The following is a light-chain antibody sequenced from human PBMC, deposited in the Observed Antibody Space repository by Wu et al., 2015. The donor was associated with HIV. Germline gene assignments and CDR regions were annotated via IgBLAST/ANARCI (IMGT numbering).Light chain of an antibody. J-gene: IGKJ2*01. CDR3: QQYGSSPPYT. V-gene: IGKV3-20*01. CDR2: AS. Sequence: AWYQQETLRARAPHGRPHLGASSRATGIPDRFSGSGSGTDFTLTISRLEPEDFAVYYCQQYGSSPPYTFGQGDQAGDQT.